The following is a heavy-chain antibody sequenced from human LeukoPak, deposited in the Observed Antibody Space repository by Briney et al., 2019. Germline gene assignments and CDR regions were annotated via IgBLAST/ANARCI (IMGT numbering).Heavy chain of an antibody. Sequence: ASVKVSCKASGGTFSSYAISWVRQAPGQGLEWMGGIIPIFGTANYAQKFQGRVTITADESTSTAYMELSSLRSEDTAVYYCARDPFRTDWVTASRTVYQRPPVYFDYWDQGTLVTVSS. CDR2: IIPIFGTA. D-gene: IGHD2-2*01. CDR3: ARDPFRTDWVTASRTVYQRPPVYFDY. V-gene: IGHV1-69*13. CDR1: GGTFSSYA. J-gene: IGHJ4*02.